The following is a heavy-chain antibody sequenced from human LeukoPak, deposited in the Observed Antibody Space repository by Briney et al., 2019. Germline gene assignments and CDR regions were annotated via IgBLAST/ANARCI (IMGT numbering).Heavy chain of an antibody. Sequence: GASVKVSCKASGYTFTSYGISWVRQAPGQGLEWMGWISAYNGNTNYAQKLQGRVTMTTDTSTSTAYMELRSLRSDDTAVYYCARGTYYYDSSGYYYPGWFDPWGQGTLVTVSS. D-gene: IGHD3-22*01. J-gene: IGHJ5*02. CDR2: ISAYNGNT. V-gene: IGHV1-18*01. CDR1: GYTFTSYG. CDR3: ARGTYYYDSSGYYYPGWFDP.